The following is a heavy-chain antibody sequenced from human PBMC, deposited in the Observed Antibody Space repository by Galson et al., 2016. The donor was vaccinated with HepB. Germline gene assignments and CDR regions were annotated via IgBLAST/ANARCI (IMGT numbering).Heavy chain of an antibody. V-gene: IGHV5-51*01. CDR3: VSGGDFWGGYPDY. J-gene: IGHJ4*02. CDR2: IYPRDSDT. CDR1: GYSFSSSW. D-gene: IGHD3-3*01. Sequence: QSGAEVKKPGESLKISCKASGYSFSSSWIAWVRQMPGKGLEWMGVIYPRDSDTRYSPSFQGQVSISADKSISTAYLQWSSLKASDTAMYFCVSGGDFWGGYPDYWGQGTLVTVSS.